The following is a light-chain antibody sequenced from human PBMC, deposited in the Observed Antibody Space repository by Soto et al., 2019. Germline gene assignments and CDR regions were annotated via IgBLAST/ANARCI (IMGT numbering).Light chain of an antibody. V-gene: IGLV2-14*01. CDR3: SSYTSRSTLV. Sequence: QSALTQPPSVSGSPGQSITISCTGSSSDVGSYKYVTWYQQYPGKAPKLIVYEVSNRPSGVSNRFSGSKSGNTASLTISGLQAVDEADYYCSSYTSRSTLVFGGGTKLTVL. J-gene: IGLJ2*01. CDR2: EVS. CDR1: SSDVGSYKY.